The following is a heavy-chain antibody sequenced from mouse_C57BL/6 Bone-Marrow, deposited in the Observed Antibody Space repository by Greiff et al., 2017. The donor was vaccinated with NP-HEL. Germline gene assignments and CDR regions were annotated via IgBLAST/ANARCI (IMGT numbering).Heavy chain of an antibody. V-gene: IGHV5-16*01. CDR2: INYDGSST. J-gene: IGHJ4*01. CDR3: AGEIDYGNCGAMDY. CDR1: GFTFSDYY. D-gene: IGHD2-1*01. Sequence: EVHLVESEGGLVQPGSSMKLSCTASGFTFSDYYMAWVRQVPEKGLEWVANINYDGSSTYYLDSLKSRFIISRDNAKNILYLQMSSLKSEDTATYYCAGEIDYGNCGAMDYWGQGTSVTVSS.